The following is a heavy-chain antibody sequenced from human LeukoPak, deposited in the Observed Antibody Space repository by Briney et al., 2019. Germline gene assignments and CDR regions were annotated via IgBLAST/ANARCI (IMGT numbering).Heavy chain of an antibody. V-gene: IGHV3-9*01. CDR2: NSWNSDSI. CDR1: GFTFDDDA. CDR3: VTMIVVAPGGAFDI. Sequence: PGRSLRLSCAASGFTFDDDAMQWVREAPGEGLEWVLGNSWNSDSIGYADSVPGRFTISRVNAKNSLYLQMHSLRAEDTALYYCVTMIVVAPGGAFDIWGQGTMVTVSS. J-gene: IGHJ3*02. D-gene: IGHD3-22*01.